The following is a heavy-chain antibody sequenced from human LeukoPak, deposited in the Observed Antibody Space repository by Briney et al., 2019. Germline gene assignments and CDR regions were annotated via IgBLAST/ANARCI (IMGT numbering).Heavy chain of an antibody. D-gene: IGHD3/OR15-3a*01. V-gene: IGHV5-51*01. Sequence: GESLKISCQGSGYRFSNYWIAWVRQVPGKGLEWMGVTGDSDTRYSPSFEGQVTVSVDKSINTAYLRWSSLKASDTAMYYCARHFGTGTPFDYWGQGTLVTVSS. CDR2: TGDSDT. CDR1: GYRFSNYW. J-gene: IGHJ4*02. CDR3: ARHFGTGTPFDY.